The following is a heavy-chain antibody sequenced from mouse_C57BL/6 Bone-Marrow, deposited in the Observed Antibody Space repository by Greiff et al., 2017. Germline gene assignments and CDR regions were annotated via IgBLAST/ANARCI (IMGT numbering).Heavy chain of an antibody. D-gene: IGHD1-1*01. Sequence: VQLQQPGAELVRPGSSVKLSCKASGYTFTSYWMDWVKQRPGQGLEWIGNIYPSDSETHYNQKFKDKATLTVDKSSSTAYMQRSSLTSEDSAVYYCARGGTTVVYWYFDVWGTGTTVTVSS. CDR1: GYTFTSYW. J-gene: IGHJ1*03. V-gene: IGHV1-61*01. CDR2: IYPSDSET. CDR3: ARGGTTVVYWYFDV.